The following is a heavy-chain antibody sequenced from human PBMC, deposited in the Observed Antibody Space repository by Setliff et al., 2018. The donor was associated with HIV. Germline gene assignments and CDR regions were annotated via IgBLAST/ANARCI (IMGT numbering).Heavy chain of an antibody. D-gene: IGHD2-2*01. J-gene: IGHJ4*02. CDR2: VYYDGTT. CDR3: AILYYISSCTSYFDS. V-gene: IGHV4-39*01. Sequence: KPSETLSLTCTLSGGSINRIDYYWGWLRQYPGRGLEWLGNVYYDGTTYSNPSLKSRVTLSVDTTKNQFSLELSPVTASDTAVYRCAILYYISSCTSYFDSWGQGTLVTVSS. CDR1: GGSINRIDYY.